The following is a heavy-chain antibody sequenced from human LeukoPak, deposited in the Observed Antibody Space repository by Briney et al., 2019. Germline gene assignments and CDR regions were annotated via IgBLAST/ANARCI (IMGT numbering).Heavy chain of an antibody. CDR3: AREDIVVVPAAKDYYYYGMDV. V-gene: IGHV1-69*13. CDR2: IIPIFGTA. J-gene: IGHJ6*02. CDR1: GGIFSSYV. D-gene: IGHD2-2*01. Sequence: SVKVSCKASGGIFSSYVISWVRQAPGQGLEWMGGIIPIFGTANYAQKFQGRVTITADESTSTAYMELSSLRSEDTAVYYCAREDIVVVPAAKDYYYYGMDVWGQGTTVTVSS.